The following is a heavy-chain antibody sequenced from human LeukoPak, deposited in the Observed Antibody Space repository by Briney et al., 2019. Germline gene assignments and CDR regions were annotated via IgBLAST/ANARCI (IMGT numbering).Heavy chain of an antibody. V-gene: IGHV4-34*01. CDR2: INHSGST. Sequence: PSETLSLTCAVYGGSFSGYYWSWIRQPPGKGLEWIGEINHSGSTNYNPSLKSRVTISVDTSKNQFSLKLSSVTAADTAVYDYARGRVYGDYRTVYPARPRYFDLWGRGTLVTVSS. D-gene: IGHD4-17*01. CDR3: ARGRVYGDYRTVYPARPRYFDL. CDR1: GGSFSGYY. J-gene: IGHJ2*01.